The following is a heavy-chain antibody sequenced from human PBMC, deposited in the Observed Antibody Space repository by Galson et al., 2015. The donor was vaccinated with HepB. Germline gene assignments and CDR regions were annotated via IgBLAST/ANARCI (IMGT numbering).Heavy chain of an antibody. V-gene: IGHV3-53*01. Sequence: SLRLSCAASGFTVSSDYMSWVRQAPGKGLEWVSVIYSGGSTYYADSVKGRFTISRDNSKNTLYLQMNSLRAEDTAVYYCARGRDYGDYEFWYFDLWGRGTLVTVSS. J-gene: IGHJ2*01. CDR3: ARGRDYGDYEFWYFDL. CDR2: IYSGGST. CDR1: GFTVSSDY. D-gene: IGHD4-17*01.